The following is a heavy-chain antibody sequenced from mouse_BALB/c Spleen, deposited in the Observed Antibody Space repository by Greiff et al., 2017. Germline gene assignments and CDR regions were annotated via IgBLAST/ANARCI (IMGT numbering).Heavy chain of an antibody. V-gene: IGHV14-3*02. CDR1: GFNIKDTY. CDR3: ASRIYYGYGEDFDV. CDR2: IDPANGNT. D-gene: IGHD2-2*01. J-gene: IGHJ1*01. Sequence: VQLQQSGAELVKPGASVKLSCTASGFNIKDTYMHWVKQRPEQGLEWIGRIDPANGNTKYDPKFQGKATITADTSSNTAYLQLSSLTSEDTAVYYCASRIYYGYGEDFDVWGAGTTVTVSS.